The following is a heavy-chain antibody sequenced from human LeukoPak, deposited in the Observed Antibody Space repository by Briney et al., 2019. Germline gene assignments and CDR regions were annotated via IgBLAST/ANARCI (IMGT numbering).Heavy chain of an antibody. CDR2: ISAYNGNT. D-gene: IGHD6-13*01. V-gene: IGHV1-18*01. CDR3: ARCGASSSWFHFDY. CDR1: GYTFTSYG. Sequence: GASVKVSCKASGYTFTSYGISWVRQAPGQGLEWMGLISAYNGNTNYAQKLQGRVTMTTDTSTSTAYMELRSLRSDDTAVYYCARCGASSSWFHFDYWGQGTLVTVSS. J-gene: IGHJ4*02.